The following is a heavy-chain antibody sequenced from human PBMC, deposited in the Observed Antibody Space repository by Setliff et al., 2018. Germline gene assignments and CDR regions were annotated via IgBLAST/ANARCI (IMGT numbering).Heavy chain of an antibody. V-gene: IGHV1-3*01. CDR2: INAGNGNT. CDR3: ARAETWAVAGIFWFDP. Sequence: ASVKVSCKASGYSFAKYALHWVRQAPGQRLEWMGWINAGNGNTKCSQNFQGRVTITRDTSASTAYVELSSLRSEDTAVYYCARAETWAVAGIFWFDPWGQGTLVTVSS. CDR1: GYSFAKYA. J-gene: IGHJ5*02. D-gene: IGHD6-19*01.